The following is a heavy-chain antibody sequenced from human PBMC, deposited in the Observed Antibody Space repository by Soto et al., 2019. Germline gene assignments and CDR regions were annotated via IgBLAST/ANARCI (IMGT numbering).Heavy chain of an antibody. J-gene: IGHJ6*02. CDR3: ARAYYYDSSGSPSYYYGMDV. Sequence: SVKVSCKASGGTFSSYAISWVRQAPGQGLEWMGGIIPIFGTANYAQKFQGRVTITADESTSTAYMGLSSLRSEDTAVYYCARAYYYDSSGSPSYYYGMDVWGQGTTVTVSS. CDR2: IIPIFGTA. CDR1: GGTFSSYA. V-gene: IGHV1-69*13. D-gene: IGHD3-22*01.